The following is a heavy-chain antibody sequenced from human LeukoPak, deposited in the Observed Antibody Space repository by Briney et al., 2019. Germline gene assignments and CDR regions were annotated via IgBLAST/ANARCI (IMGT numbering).Heavy chain of an antibody. CDR3: ACSAQYSYYYYMDV. V-gene: IGHV4-4*07. D-gene: IGHD2/OR15-2a*01. J-gene: IGHJ6*03. Sequence: SETLSLTCTVSGGSINNYYWSWIRQPAGKGLEWIGLIYSSGSTSYNPSLKSRVTMSVDTSKKQFSLRLSSVTAADTAEYYCACSAQYSYYYYMDVWGKGTTVTVSS. CDR1: GGSINNYY. CDR2: IYSSGST.